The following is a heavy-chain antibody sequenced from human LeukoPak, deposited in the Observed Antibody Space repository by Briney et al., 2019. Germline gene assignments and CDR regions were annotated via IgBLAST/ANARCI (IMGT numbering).Heavy chain of an antibody. J-gene: IGHJ4*02. V-gene: IGHV3-30*18. D-gene: IGHD3-3*01. CDR1: GFTFSDYA. CDR3: AKPEWLKYYFDY. Sequence: GGSLRLSCAASGFTFSDYAMSWVRQAPGKGXEWVAVISYDGSNKYYADSVKGRFTISRDNSKNTLYLQMNSLRAEDTAVYYCAKPEWLKYYFDYWGQGTLVTVSS. CDR2: ISYDGSNK.